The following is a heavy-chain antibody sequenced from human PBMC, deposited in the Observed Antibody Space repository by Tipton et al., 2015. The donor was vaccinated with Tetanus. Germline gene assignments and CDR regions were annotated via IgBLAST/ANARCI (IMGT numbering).Heavy chain of an antibody. V-gene: IGHV6-1*01. CDR2: TYYRSKWYN. D-gene: IGHD6-19*01. Sequence: QVQLVQSGAEVKPSQTLSLTCAISGDSVSSNSAAWNWIRQSPSRGLEWLGRTYYRSKWYNDYAVSVKSRITINPDTSKNQFSQRLDCVATEDTGVYYCARDAVRLVAGALVYWGQGTLVTVSS. CDR1: GDSVSSNSAA. CDR3: ARDAVRLVAGALVY. J-gene: IGHJ4*02.